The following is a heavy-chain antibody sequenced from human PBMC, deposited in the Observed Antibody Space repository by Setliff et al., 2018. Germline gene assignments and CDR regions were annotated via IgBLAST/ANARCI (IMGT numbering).Heavy chain of an antibody. Sequence: GGSLRLSCAASGFSVSTNDMTWVRQTPGKGLEWVSLIYSGGSTHYADSVKGRFTISRDSSKNTVYLQMNSLRAEDTAMYYCVMGSGALGPYWGQGTLVTVSS. V-gene: IGHV3-66*01. J-gene: IGHJ4*02. D-gene: IGHD3-10*01. CDR2: IYSGGST. CDR3: VMGSGALGPY. CDR1: GFSVSTND.